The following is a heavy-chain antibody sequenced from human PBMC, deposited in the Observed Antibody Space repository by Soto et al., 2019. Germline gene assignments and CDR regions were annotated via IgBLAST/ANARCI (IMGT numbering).Heavy chain of an antibody. CDR3: ARPAGGSSWYYFDY. CDR2: IYSGGST. V-gene: IGHV3-53*01. Sequence: GGSLRLSCAASGFTVSSNYMSWVRQAPGKGLEWVSVIYSGGSTYYADSVKGRFTISRDNSKNTLYLQMNSLRAEDTAVYYCARPAGGSSWYYFDYWGQGTLVTVSS. J-gene: IGHJ4*02. CDR1: GFTVSSNY. D-gene: IGHD6-13*01.